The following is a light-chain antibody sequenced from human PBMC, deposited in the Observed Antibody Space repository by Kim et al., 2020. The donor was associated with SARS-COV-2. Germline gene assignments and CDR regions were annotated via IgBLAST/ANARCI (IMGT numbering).Light chain of an antibody. CDR1: GSDVGANNY. CDR3: SSYSRSTLI. CDR2: DVS. Sequence: QSALTQPASVSGSPGQSITISCTGTGSDVGANNYVPWYQQYPGKAPKLMIYDVSNRPSGVSDRFSGSKSGNTASLTISGLQAEDEADYYCSSYSRSTLIFGAGTQLTVL. J-gene: IGLJ2*01. V-gene: IGLV2-14*03.